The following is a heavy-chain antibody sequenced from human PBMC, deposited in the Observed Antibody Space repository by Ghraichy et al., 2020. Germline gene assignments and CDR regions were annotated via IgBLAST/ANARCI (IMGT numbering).Heavy chain of an antibody. CDR3: AWGSLEFHYNTMYV. J-gene: IGHJ6*02. CDR2: ITHPDGT. D-gene: IGHD3-10*01. CDR1: GGSFSGYY. V-gene: IGHV4-34*01. Sequence: GSLSLTCAVYGGSFSGYYWSWIRQSPGKGLEWIGEITHPDGTNYNPSLTGRPAISRDTLKNRFTLRRTSVTAADTAVYFGAWGSLEFHYNTMYVWGQGAPVTVSS.